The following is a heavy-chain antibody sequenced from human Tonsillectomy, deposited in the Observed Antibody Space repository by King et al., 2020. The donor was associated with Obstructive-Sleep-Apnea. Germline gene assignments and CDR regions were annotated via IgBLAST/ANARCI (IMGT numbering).Heavy chain of an antibody. Sequence: QVQLQQWGAGLLKPSETLSLTCAVYGGSFSGYYWSCIRQPPGKGLEWIGEINHSGSTNYNPSLKSRVTISVDTSKNQFSLKLSSVTAADTAVYYCARGEYDSSGIPMDVWGQGTTVTVSS. D-gene: IGHD3-22*01. V-gene: IGHV4-34*01. CDR1: GGSFSGYY. CDR3: ARGEYDSSGIPMDV. J-gene: IGHJ6*02. CDR2: INHSGST.